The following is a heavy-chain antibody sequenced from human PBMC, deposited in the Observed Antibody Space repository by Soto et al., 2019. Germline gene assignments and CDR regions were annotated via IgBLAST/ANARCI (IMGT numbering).Heavy chain of an antibody. J-gene: IGHJ4*03. D-gene: IGHD1-1*01. Sequence: PWRSLRLSCEASVFTFRRFAMHWVLQAPGKGLDWVAVMSGDGGLELYGASVKGRVAISRENYKDGLYLLTSYLRAEDAAICYCAQKRERVPSATQVSDIWGEGSLVTVSS. CDR3: AQKRERVPSATQVSDI. CDR1: VFTFRRFA. V-gene: IGHV3-30*13. CDR2: MSGDGGLE.